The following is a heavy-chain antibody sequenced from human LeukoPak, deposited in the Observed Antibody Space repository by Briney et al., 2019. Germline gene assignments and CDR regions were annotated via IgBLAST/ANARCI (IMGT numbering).Heavy chain of an antibody. D-gene: IGHD2-15*01. CDR1: GGSISSSSYY. J-gene: IGHJ4*02. CDR2: IYYSGST. V-gene: IGHV4-39*01. Sequence: SETLSLTCTVSGGSISSSSYYWGWIRQPPGKGLEWIGNIYYSGSTYYNPSLKSRVTISVDTSKNQFSLKLSSVTAADTAVYYCARQTPYLYFDYWGQGTLVTVSS. CDR3: ARQTPYLYFDY.